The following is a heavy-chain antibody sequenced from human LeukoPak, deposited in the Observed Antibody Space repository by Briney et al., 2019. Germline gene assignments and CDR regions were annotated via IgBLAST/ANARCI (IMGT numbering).Heavy chain of an antibody. D-gene: IGHD3-22*01. CDR1: GGSFSGYY. J-gene: IGHJ6*03. CDR2: INHSGST. CDR3: ARGLTVGYDSSGYYPIYYYYYMDV. V-gene: IGHV4-34*01. Sequence: PSETLSLTCAVYGGSFSGYYWGWIRQPPGKGLEWIGEINHSGSTNYNPSLKSRVTISVDTSKNQFSLKLSSVTAEDTAVYYCARGLTVGYDSSGYYPIYYYYYMDVWGKGTTVTVSS.